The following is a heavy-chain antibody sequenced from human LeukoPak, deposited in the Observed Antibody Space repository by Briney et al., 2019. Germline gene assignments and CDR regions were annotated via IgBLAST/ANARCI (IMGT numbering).Heavy chain of an antibody. CDR2: ISSSSSYI. CDR1: GFTFSSYS. Sequence: GGSLRLSCAASGFTFSSYSMNWVRQAPGKGLEWVSSISSSSSYIYYADSAKGRFTISRDNAKNSLYLQMDSLRAEDTAVYYCSRLRGYSYGYADFWGQGILVTVSS. CDR3: SRLRGYSYGYADF. D-gene: IGHD5-18*01. V-gene: IGHV3-21*01. J-gene: IGHJ4*02.